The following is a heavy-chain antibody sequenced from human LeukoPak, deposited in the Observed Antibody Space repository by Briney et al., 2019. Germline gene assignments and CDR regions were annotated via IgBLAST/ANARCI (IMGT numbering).Heavy chain of an antibody. D-gene: IGHD6-19*01. CDR3: ARSGYSSYD. CDR2: MYTSGST. J-gene: IGHJ4*02. CDR1: GGSLNSYY. Sequence: SETLSLTCAVSGGSLNSYYWSWIRQPAGKGLEWIGRMYTSGSTKYNPSLESRVTMSVDTSKNQFSLKLSSVTAADTAVYYCARSGYSSYDWGQGTLVTVSS. V-gene: IGHV4-4*07.